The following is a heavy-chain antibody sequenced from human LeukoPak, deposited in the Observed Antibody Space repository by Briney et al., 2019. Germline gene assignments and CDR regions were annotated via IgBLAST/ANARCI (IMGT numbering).Heavy chain of an antibody. CDR2: INPSGGST. CDR1: GYTFTSYY. D-gene: IGHD2-2*01. J-gene: IGHJ3*02. CDR3: ERGLIVVVPAAPTHAFDI. V-gene: IGHV1-46*01. Sequence: GASVKVSCKASGYTFTSYYMHWVRQAPGQGLEWMGIINPSGGSTSYAEKFQGRVTMTRDTSISTAYMELSRLRSDDTAVYYCERGLIVVVPAAPTHAFDIWGQGTMVTVSS.